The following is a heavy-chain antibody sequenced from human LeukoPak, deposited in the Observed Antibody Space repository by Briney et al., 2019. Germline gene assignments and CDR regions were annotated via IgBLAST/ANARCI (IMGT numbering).Heavy chain of an antibody. CDR3: ASDFPLYYYYMDV. CDR2: IRYDGSNK. V-gene: IGHV3-30*02. CDR1: GFTFSSYG. J-gene: IGHJ6*03. Sequence: GGSLRLSCAASGFTFSSYGAHWVRQAPGKGLEWVAFIRYDGSNKYYADSVKGRFTISGDSSKNTVYLQMNTLRVEDTAVYYCASDFPLYYYYMDVWGKGTTVTVSS.